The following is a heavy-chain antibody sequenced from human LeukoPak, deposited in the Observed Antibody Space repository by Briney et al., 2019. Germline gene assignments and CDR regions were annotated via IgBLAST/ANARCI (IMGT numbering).Heavy chain of an antibody. V-gene: IGHV3-66*01. CDR3: ARGQCSSPSCRYFDY. Sequence: PGGSLRLSCAASGFTLSSTYMNWVRQAPGKGLEWVSVITSVGNSYYADSVKGRFTISRDNSKNTLYLQMNSLRAEDTAVYYCARGQCSSPSCRYFDYWGQGTLVTVSS. J-gene: IGHJ4*02. CDR1: GFTLSSTY. CDR2: ITSVGNS. D-gene: IGHD2-2*01.